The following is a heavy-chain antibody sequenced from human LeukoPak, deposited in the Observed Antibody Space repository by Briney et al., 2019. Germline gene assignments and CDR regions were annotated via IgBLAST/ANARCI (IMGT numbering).Heavy chain of an antibody. Sequence: PGGSLRLSCAASGFTFSSYAMSWVRQAPGKGLEWVSAISGSGGSTYYADSVTGRFTISRDNAKNTADLQMSSLRAEDTAVYYCVRDLGGSDDYWGQGTLVTVSS. J-gene: IGHJ4*02. CDR3: VRDLGGSDDY. CDR2: ISGSGGST. V-gene: IGHV3-23*01. D-gene: IGHD2-15*01. CDR1: GFTFSSYA.